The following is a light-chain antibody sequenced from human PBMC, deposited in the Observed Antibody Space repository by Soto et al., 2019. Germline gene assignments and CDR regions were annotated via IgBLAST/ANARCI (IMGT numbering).Light chain of an antibody. V-gene: IGKV3-20*01. CDR2: GAS. CDR1: QSIGSNY. J-gene: IGKJ2*01. Sequence: EIVLTQSPGTLSSSPGERATLSCRASQSIGSNYLAWYQQKPGQAPRLLIYGASNRATGIPDRLSGSGSGTDFTLTIGRLEPEDFAVYYCQQYGSSPQTCGQGTKLEIK. CDR3: QQYGSSPQT.